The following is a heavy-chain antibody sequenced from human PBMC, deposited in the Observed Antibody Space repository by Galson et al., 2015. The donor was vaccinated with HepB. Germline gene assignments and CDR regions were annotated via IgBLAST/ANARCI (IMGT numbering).Heavy chain of an antibody. J-gene: IGHJ4*02. D-gene: IGHD2/OR15-2a*01. V-gene: IGHV1-46*01. CDR1: GYRFSSYY. CDR3: ASTHGVFSSIHN. CDR2: INPSGDIT. Sequence: SVKVSCKASGYRFSSYYMSWVRQAPGLGLEWMGIINPSGDITKYAQKFQGRLTMTRVTSTSTVSMELSSLTSEDTAVYYCASTHGVFSSIHNWGQGTLVTVSS.